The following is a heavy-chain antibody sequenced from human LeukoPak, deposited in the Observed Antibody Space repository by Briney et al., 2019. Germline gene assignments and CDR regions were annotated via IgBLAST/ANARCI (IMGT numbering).Heavy chain of an antibody. CDR2: INSDGSSI. V-gene: IGHV3-74*01. D-gene: IGHD2-2*01. Sequence: PGGSLRLSCSASGFPFSSYWLHWVRQAPGKGLEWVSRINSDGSSISYADSVKGRFAISRDNAKNTLYLQMNSLRAEDTAVYYCANLVVPAAIHYYYGMDVWGQGTTVTVSS. CDR3: ANLVVPAAIHYYYGMDV. CDR1: GFPFSSYW. J-gene: IGHJ6*02.